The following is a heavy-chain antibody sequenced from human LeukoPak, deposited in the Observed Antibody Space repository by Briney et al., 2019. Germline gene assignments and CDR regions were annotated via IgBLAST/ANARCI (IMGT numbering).Heavy chain of an antibody. J-gene: IGHJ4*02. CDR2: IYYSGST. Sequence: SETLSLTCTVSGGSISSGDYYWSWIRQPPGKGLEWIGYIYYSGSTYYNPSLKSRVTISVDTSKNQFSLKLSSVTAADTAVYYCARSDIVGATGYWGQGTLVTVSS. V-gene: IGHV4-30-4*08. CDR1: GGSISSGDYY. D-gene: IGHD1-26*01. CDR3: ARSDIVGATGY.